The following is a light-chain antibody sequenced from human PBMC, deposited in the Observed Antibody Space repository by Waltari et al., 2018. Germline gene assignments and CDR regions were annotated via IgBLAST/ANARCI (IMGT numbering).Light chain of an antibody. J-gene: IGKJ2*01. CDR2: DVS. CDR3: QQRNDWPPEYT. V-gene: IGKV3-11*01. CDR1: QSVGNS. Sequence: EVVLTQSPATLSLSTGESVSLSCRASQSVGNSLAWYQQKAGQAPRLLIYDVSNRASGIPARFSGSGSGTDFTLTISSLEPDDFAIYYCQQRNDWPPEYTFGQGTKLEIK.